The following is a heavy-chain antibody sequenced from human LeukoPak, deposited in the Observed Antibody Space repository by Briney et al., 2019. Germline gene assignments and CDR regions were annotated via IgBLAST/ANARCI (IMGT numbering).Heavy chain of an antibody. J-gene: IGHJ3*02. V-gene: IGHV4-39*01. CDR1: GGSISSSSYY. CDR2: IYYSGNT. D-gene: IGHD2-21*02. Sequence: TETLSLTCTVSGGSISSSSYYWGWIRQSPGKGLEWIGSIYYSGNTYYNPSLNSRVTITVDTSKNQFSLQLSSVTAADTTVYYCARSHIVAVTGFAFDIWGQGTLVTVSS. CDR3: ARSHIVAVTGFAFDI.